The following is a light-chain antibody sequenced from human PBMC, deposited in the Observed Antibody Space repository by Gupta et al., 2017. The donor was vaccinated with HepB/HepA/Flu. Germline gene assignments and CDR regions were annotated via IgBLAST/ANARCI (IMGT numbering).Light chain of an antibody. CDR3: SSYTSNSTWV. J-gene: IGLJ3*02. CDR2: DVA. V-gene: IGLV2-14*03. Sequence: QSALTQPASVSGSPGPSITITCPGTSNDIGYYNSVSWYQQHPGQAPKVMIFDVANRPSGASNRFSGSKSGNTASLTISGLQAEDEADYFCSSYTSNSTWVFGGGTKLTVL. CDR1: SNDIGYYNS.